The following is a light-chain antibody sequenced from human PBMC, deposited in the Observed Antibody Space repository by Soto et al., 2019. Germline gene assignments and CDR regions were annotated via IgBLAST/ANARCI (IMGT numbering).Light chain of an antibody. CDR3: GAWDYTLGSVL. V-gene: IGLV1-51*01. J-gene: IGLJ2*01. CDR1: YSNIGNNF. Sequence: QSVLTQPPSVSAAPGQTVTISCSGNYSNIGNNFVSWYQQLPGAAPRLLIHDNNKRPSGIPDRFSGAKSGTSATLGITGLQTGDEADYYCGAWDYTLGSVLFGGGTQLTVL. CDR2: DNN.